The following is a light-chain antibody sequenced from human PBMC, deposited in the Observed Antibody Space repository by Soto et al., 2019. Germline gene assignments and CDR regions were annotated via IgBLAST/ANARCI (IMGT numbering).Light chain of an antibody. Sequence: DVGMTQSPPSLPVTLGQPASISCRSSQSIVYSDGQAYLSWYQQRPGQSPRRLIYRASNRDSGVPDRFSGSGSGTDFTLQIDRVEAEDVGIYYCMQGTKWPPTFGRGTRVEIK. J-gene: IGKJ1*01. CDR2: RAS. V-gene: IGKV2-30*01. CDR3: MQGTKWPPT. CDR1: QSIVYSDGQAY.